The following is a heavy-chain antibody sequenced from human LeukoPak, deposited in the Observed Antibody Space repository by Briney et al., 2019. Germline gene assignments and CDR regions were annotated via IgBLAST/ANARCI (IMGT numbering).Heavy chain of an antibody. CDR2: ISYDGSNK. D-gene: IGHD3-10*01. Sequence: PGGSLRLSCAASGFTFSDYGMHWVRQAPGKGLEWVAVISYDGSNKYYADSVKGRFTISRDNAKNSVFLEMNSLRAEDTAVYYCARDLSGSLDYWGQGTLVTVSS. CDR1: GFTFSDYG. J-gene: IGHJ4*02. V-gene: IGHV3-30*03. CDR3: ARDLSGSLDY.